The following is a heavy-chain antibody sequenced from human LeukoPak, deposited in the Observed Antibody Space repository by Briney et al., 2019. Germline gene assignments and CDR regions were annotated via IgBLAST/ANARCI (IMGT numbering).Heavy chain of an antibody. CDR2: ISYDGSNK. J-gene: IGHJ4*02. Sequence: QPGGSLRLSCAASGFTFSSYGMHWVRQAPGKGLEWVAVISYDGSNKYYADSVNGRFTISRDNSKNTLHLQMDSLRAEDTAVYYCAKDPPHSDRSIYSDNSWGQGTLVTVSS. D-gene: IGHD3-22*01. CDR1: GFTFSSYG. V-gene: IGHV3-30*18. CDR3: AKDPPHSDRSIYSDNS.